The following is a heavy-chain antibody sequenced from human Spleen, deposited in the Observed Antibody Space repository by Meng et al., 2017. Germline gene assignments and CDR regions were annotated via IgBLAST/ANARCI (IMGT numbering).Heavy chain of an antibody. CDR1: GGSISSYY. J-gene: IGHJ4*02. Sequence: SETLSLTCTVSGGSISSYYWSWIRQPPGKGLEWIGYIYYSGSTNYNPSLKSRVTISVDTSKNQFSLKLSSVTAADTAVYYCARLHYYDSSGYYLGPRFDYWGQGTLVTVSS. CDR2: IYYSGST. CDR3: ARLHYYDSSGYYLGPRFDY. D-gene: IGHD3-22*01. V-gene: IGHV4-59*12.